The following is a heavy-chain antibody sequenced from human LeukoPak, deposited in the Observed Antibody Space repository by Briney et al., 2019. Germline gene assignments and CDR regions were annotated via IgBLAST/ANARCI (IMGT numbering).Heavy chain of an antibody. J-gene: IGHJ4*02. V-gene: IGHV4-38-2*02. CDR2: IYHSGST. D-gene: IGHD6-19*01. CDR3: ATVAGNY. CDR1: GYSISSGYY. Sequence: PSETLSLTCTVSGYSISSGYYWGWIRQSPGKGLEWIGSIYHSGSTYYNPSLKSRVTISVDTSKNQFSLKLSSVTAADTAVYYCATVAGNYWGQGTLVTVSS.